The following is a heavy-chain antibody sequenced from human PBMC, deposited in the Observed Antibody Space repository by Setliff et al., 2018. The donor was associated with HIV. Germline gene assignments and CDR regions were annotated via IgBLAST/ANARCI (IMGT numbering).Heavy chain of an antibody. CDR3: ARGSRGYSYAHYYYYMDV. V-gene: IGHV4-61*09. CDR1: GGSISSGSYY. D-gene: IGHD5-18*01. CDR2: IYTSGST. J-gene: IGHJ6*03. Sequence: PSETLSLTCTVSGGSISSGSYYWSWIRQPAGKGLEWIGHIYTSGSTNYNPSLKSRVTISVDTSKNQFSLKLSSVTAADTAVYYCARGSRGYSYAHYYYYMDVWGKGTTVTVSS.